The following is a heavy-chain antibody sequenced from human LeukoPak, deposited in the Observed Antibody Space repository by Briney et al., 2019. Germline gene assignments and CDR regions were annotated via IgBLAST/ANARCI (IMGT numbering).Heavy chain of an antibody. CDR2: IYYSGST. CDR3: ARTGYSSTRFDP. D-gene: IGHD6-13*01. CDR1: GGSISSSSYY. Sequence: KPSETLSLTCTVSGGSISSSSYYWGWIRQPPGKGLEWIGSIYYSGSTYYNPSLKSRVTISVDTSKNQFSLKLSSVTAADTAVYYCARTGYSSTRFDPWGQGTLVTVSP. J-gene: IGHJ5*02. V-gene: IGHV4-39*01.